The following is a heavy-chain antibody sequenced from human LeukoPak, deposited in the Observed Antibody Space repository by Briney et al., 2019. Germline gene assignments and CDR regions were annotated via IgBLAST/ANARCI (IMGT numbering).Heavy chain of an antibody. CDR2: ISSSAGTI. CDR1: GFSFSSYE. J-gene: IGHJ4*02. CDR3: ARGQEDTAMMSYFDY. V-gene: IGHV3-48*03. D-gene: IGHD5-18*01. Sequence: PGGSLRLSCAASGFSFSSYEMNWFRQAPGKGLEWISYISSSAGTIYYADSVKGRFTISRDNAKNSLYLQMNSLRAEDTAVYYCARGQEDTAMMSYFDYWGQGTLVTVSS.